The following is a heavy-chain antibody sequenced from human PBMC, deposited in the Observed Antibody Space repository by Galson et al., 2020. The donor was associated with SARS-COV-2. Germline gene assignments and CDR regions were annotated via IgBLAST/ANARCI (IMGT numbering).Heavy chain of an antibody. CDR3: ARHASAASLIYYDY. CDR1: GYTFTSHW. D-gene: IGHD2-8*01. V-gene: IGHV5-51*01. J-gene: IGHJ4*02. Sequence: GESLKISCQGSGYTFTSHWIAWVRQMPGKGLEWMGIIYPGDSDIRYSPSFEGQVTISADMSISTAYLQWSSLKASDTAMYYCARHASAASLIYYDYWGQGTLVTVSS. CDR2: IYPGDSDI.